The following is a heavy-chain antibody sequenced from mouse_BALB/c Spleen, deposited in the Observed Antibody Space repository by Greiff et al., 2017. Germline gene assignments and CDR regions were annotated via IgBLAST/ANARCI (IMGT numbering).Heavy chain of an antibody. J-gene: IGHJ4*01. Sequence: EVQVVESGGGLVQPGGSRKLSCAASGFTFSSFGMHWVRQDPEKGLEWVAYISSGSSTIYYADTVKGRFTISRDNPKNTLFLQMTSLRSEDTAMYYCARGGIHCAMDYWGQGTSVTVSS. CDR3: ARGGIHCAMDY. CDR2: ISSGSSTI. V-gene: IGHV5-17*02. CDR1: GFTFSSFG. D-gene: IGHD1-1*02.